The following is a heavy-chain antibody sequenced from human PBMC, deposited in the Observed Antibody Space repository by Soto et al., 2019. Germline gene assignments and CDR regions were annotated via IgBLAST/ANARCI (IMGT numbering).Heavy chain of an antibody. CDR1: GFTFSGSA. J-gene: IGHJ4*02. V-gene: IGHV3-73*01. D-gene: IGHD4-17*01. Sequence: EVQLVESGGGLVQPGGSLKLSCAASGFTFSGSAMHCVRQASGKGLEWVGRIRSKANSYATAYAASVKGRFTIARDDSKNTAYLKMNSLKTEDTAVYYCTMTTVTTWGYWGQGTLVTVSS. CDR3: TMTTVTTWGY. CDR2: IRSKANSYAT.